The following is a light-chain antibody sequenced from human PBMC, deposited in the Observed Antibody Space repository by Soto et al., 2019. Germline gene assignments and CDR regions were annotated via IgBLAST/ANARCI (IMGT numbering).Light chain of an antibody. CDR2: KDN. V-gene: IGLV3-27*01. Sequence: SSELTQPSSVSVSPGQTANITCSGDLLARRYVRWFQQKPGQAPVLVIYKDNERPSGIPERISGSSSGTTVTLTISGAQVEDEADYYCYSAADNNGIFGTGTKVTVL. CDR3: YSAADNNGI. CDR1: LLARRY. J-gene: IGLJ1*01.